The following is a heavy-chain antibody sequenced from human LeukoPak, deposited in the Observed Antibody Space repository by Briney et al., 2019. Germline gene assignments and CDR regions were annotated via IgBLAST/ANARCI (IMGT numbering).Heavy chain of an antibody. CDR3: ARGVADSSGYYGEDF. V-gene: IGHV4-38-2*02. D-gene: IGHD3-22*01. Sequence: PSEILSLTCIVSGYSISSGYDWAWIRQPPGKGLEWIGSLYYSESTYSNPSLKSRVTISADTSKNQFSLKLSSVTAADTAVYYCARGVADSSGYYGEDFWGQGTLVTVSS. J-gene: IGHJ4*02. CDR1: GYSISSGYD. CDR2: LYYSEST.